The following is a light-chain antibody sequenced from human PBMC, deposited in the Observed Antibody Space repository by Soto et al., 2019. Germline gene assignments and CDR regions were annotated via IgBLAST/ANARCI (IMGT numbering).Light chain of an antibody. J-gene: IGLJ2*01. CDR2: DVS. CDR1: SSDVGGYKF. V-gene: IGLV2-11*01. Sequence: QSALTQPASVSASPGQSITISCTGTSSDVGGYKFVSWYQQHPGKAPKLMIYDVSKRPSGVPDRFSGSKSGNTASLTISGLQAEDEADYYCCSYAGSYTFGFGGGTKLTVL. CDR3: CSYAGSYTFG.